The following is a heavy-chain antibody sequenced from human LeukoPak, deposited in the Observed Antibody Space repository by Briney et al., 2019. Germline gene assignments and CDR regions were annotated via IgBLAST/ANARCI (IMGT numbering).Heavy chain of an antibody. J-gene: IGHJ3*02. Sequence: SETLSLTCAVYGGSFSGYYWSRIRQPPGKGLEWIGEINHSGSTNYNPSLKSRVTISVDTSKNQFSLKLSSVTAADTAVYYCARGVDTAMIYGAFDIWGQGTMVTVSS. CDR2: INHSGST. D-gene: IGHD5-18*01. CDR3: ARGVDTAMIYGAFDI. CDR1: GGSFSGYY. V-gene: IGHV4-34*01.